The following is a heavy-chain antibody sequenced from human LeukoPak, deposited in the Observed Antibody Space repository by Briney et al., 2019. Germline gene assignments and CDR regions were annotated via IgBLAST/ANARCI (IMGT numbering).Heavy chain of an antibody. CDR1: VCTFSSYA. J-gene: IGHJ4*02. CDR2: IIPILGIA. D-gene: IGHD1-7*01. Sequence: ASVKVSCKASVCTFSSYAISWVRQAPGQGLELMGRIIPILGIANYAQKFQCRVTITADKSTSTAYMELSSLRSEDTAVYYCARDPTASRTTRDYWGQGTLVTVSS. CDR3: ARDPTASRTTRDY. V-gene: IGHV1-69*04.